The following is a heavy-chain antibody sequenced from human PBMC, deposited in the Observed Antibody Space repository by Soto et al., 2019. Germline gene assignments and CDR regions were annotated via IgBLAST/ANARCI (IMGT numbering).Heavy chain of an antibody. V-gene: IGHV3-13*05. J-gene: IGHJ6*02. CDR3: ARTDRDFYGLDV. CDR1: GFTFRNYD. CDR2: ISAAGDP. Sequence: EVQLVESGGGLVQPGGSLRLSCEASGFTFRNYDMHWVRQGTGKGLEWVSGISAAGDPDYADSVEGRFTISRENAQNSFILQMNSPRVGDTAVYYCARTDRDFYGLDVWGQGTTVIVSS.